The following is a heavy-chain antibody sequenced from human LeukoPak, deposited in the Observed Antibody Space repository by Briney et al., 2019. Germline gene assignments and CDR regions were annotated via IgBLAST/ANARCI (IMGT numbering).Heavy chain of an antibody. CDR1: GGSFSGYY. CDR3: ARGAPLGYCSGGSCRSRRNWFDP. D-gene: IGHD2-15*01. J-gene: IGHJ5*02. V-gene: IGHV4-34*01. CDR2: INHSGST. Sequence: SETLSLTCAVYGGSFSGYYWSWIRQPPGKGLEWIGEINHSGSTNYNPSLKSRVTISVDTSKNQFSLKLSSVTAADTAVYYCARGAPLGYCSGGSCRSRRNWFDPRGQGTLVTVSS.